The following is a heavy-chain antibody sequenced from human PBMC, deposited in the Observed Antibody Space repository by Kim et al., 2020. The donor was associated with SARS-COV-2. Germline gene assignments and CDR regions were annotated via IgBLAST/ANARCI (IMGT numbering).Heavy chain of an antibody. D-gene: IGHD6-13*01. Sequence: TYYADTVKGRFTISRHNSKISLYLQRNSLRAEETVVYYCARGRSIAAADYWGQGTLVTVSS. CDR3: ARGRSIAAADY. V-gene: IGHV3-53*04. J-gene: IGHJ4*02. CDR2: T.